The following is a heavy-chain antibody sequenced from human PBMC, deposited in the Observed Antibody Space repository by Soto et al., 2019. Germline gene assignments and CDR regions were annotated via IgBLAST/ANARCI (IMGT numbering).Heavy chain of an antibody. CDR2: INHSGST. CDR3: ARGRGYDKNRLDY. CDR1: GGSLSRGGYY. V-gene: IGHV4-34*01. Sequence: SETLSLPCVVSGGSLSRGGYYWCWIRQHPGKGLEWIGEINHSGSTNYNPSLKSRVTISVDTSKNQFSLKLSSVTAADTAVYSCARGRGYDKNRLDYWGQGTLVTVSS. J-gene: IGHJ4*02. D-gene: IGHD5-12*01.